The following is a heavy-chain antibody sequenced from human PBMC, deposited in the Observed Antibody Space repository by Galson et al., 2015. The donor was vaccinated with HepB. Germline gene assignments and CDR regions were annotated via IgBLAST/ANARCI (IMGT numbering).Heavy chain of an antibody. CDR3: AISGPAANWFDP. V-gene: IGHV4-34*01. CDR1: GGSFSGYY. CDR2: INHSGST. J-gene: IGHJ5*02. D-gene: IGHD6-25*01. Sequence: ETLSLTCAVYGGSFSGYYWSWIRQPPGKGLEWIGEINHSGSTNYNPSLKSRVTISVDTSKNQFSLKLSSVTAADTAVYYCAISGPAANWFDPWGQGTLVTVSS.